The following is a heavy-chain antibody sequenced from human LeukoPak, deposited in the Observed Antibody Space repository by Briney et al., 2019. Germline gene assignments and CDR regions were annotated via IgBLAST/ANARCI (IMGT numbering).Heavy chain of an antibody. CDR1: DTFSDYG. CDR2: INPSGGST. D-gene: IGHD3-10*01. V-gene: IGHV1-46*01. CDR3: ARGFTYGSGNPFGDY. Sequence: ASVKVSCKTSDTFSDYGLNWVRQAPGQGLEWMGIINPSGGSTSYAQKFQGRVTMTRDTSTSTVYMELSSLRSEDTAVYYCARGFTYGSGNPFGDYWGQGTLVTVSS. J-gene: IGHJ4*02.